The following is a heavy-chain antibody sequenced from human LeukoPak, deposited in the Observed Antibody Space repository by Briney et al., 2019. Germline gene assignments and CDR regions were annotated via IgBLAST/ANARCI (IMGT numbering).Heavy chain of an antibody. V-gene: IGHV3-30*18. Sequence: GGSLRLSCAASGFTFSSYGMHWVRQAPGKGLEWVAVISYDGSNKYYADSVKGRFTISRDNSKNTLYLQMNSLRAEDTAVYYCAKAPRFLDLHYWGQGTLVTVSS. CDR2: ISYDGSNK. CDR1: GFTFSSYG. J-gene: IGHJ4*02. CDR3: AKAPRFLDLHY. D-gene: IGHD3-3*01.